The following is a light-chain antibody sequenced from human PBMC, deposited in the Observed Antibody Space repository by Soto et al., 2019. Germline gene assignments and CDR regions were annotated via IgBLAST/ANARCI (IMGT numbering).Light chain of an antibody. CDR1: QSVDTTF. Sequence: EIVLTQSPGSLSLSPGQRATLSCRASQSVDTTFFAWYQKKPGQAPRLLIYGASKRATGIPERFSGSGSGTDFTLIISRLEPEDFAVYYCQQYRSSVTFGQGTKVEIK. CDR2: GAS. CDR3: QQYRSSVT. J-gene: IGKJ1*01. V-gene: IGKV3-20*01.